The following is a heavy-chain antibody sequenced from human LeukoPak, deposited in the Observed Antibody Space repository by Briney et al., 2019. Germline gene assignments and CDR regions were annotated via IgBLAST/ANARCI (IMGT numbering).Heavy chain of an antibody. V-gene: IGHV3-21*01. J-gene: IGHJ3*02. CDR1: GFTFSTHS. D-gene: IGHD3-3*01. CDR3: ARDGIFLEWLHDAFDI. CDR2: ISSSSSYI. Sequence: PGGSLRLSCAASGFTFSTHSMNWVRQAPGKGLEWVSSISSSSSYIYYADSVKGRFTISRDNAKNSLYLQMNSLRAEDTAVYYCARDGIFLEWLHDAFDIWGQGIMVTVSS.